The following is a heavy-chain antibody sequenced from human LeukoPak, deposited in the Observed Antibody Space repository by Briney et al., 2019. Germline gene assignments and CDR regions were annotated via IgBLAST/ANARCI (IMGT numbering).Heavy chain of an antibody. J-gene: IGHJ3*02. CDR1: GGSISSGGYS. CDR2: IYHSGST. V-gene: IGHV4-30-2*01. CDR3: ARAVYYYDSSGYNGAFDI. Sequence: SETLSLTCAVSGGSISSGGYSWSWTRQPPGKGLEWIGYIYHSGSTYYNPSLKSRVTISVDRSKNQFSLKLSSVTAADTAVYYCARAVYYYDSSGYNGAFDIWGQGTMVTVSS. D-gene: IGHD3-22*01.